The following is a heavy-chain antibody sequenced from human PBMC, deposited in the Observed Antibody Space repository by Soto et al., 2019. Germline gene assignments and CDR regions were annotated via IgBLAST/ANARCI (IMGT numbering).Heavy chain of an antibody. D-gene: IGHD3-3*01. Sequence: ASVKVSCKASGGTFSSYAISWVRQAPGQGLEWMGGIIPIFGTANYAQKFQGRVTITADESTSTAYMELSSLRSEDTAVYYCARHPRLGGDFWSGYYPNSYYYYGMDVWGQGTTVTVSS. CDR3: ARHPRLGGDFWSGYYPNSYYYYGMDV. V-gene: IGHV1-69*13. CDR1: GGTFSSYA. J-gene: IGHJ6*02. CDR2: IIPIFGTA.